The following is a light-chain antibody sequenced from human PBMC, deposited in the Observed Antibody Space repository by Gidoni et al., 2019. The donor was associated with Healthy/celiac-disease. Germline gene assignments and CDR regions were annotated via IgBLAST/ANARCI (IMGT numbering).Light chain of an antibody. Sequence: IVMTQTPLSLSVTSGQPASISCKSSQSLLHSEGKTYLYWYLQKPGRHPQLLLYEVSNRFSGVPDKFSGSGSGTDVTLHTSRGEAADVGVYYCRQRIQLPPLFGQGTKLEIK. CDR1: QSLLHSEGKTY. J-gene: IGKJ2*01. CDR3: RQRIQLPPL. V-gene: IGKV2D-29*01. CDR2: EVS.